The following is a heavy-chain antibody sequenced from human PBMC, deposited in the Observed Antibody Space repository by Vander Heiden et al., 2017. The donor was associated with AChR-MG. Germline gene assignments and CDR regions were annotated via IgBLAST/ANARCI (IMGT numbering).Heavy chain of an antibody. J-gene: IGHJ4*02. CDR1: GLRFTAYW. CDR3: ARGGVPDY. Sequence: EVQLVESGGGLVQPGGSLRPSCTTSGLRFTAYWMSWVRQAPGKGLEWVANIKEDGSERYYVDSVKGRFTISRDDAKTSLYMQMNSLRAEDTALYYWARGGVPDYWGPGNLVTVSS. D-gene: IGHD1-26*01. V-gene: IGHV3-7*04. CDR2: IKEDGSER.